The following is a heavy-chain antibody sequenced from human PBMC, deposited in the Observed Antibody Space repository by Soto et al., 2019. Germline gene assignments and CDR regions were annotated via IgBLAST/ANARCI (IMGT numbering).Heavy chain of an antibody. D-gene: IGHD2-2*01. CDR3: ATTQPDIVVVPAAPIGI. CDR2: INAGNGNT. J-gene: IGHJ3*02. CDR1: GYTFTSYA. Sequence: GASVKVSCKASGYTFTSYAMHWVRQAPGQRLEWMGWINAGNGNTKYSQKFQGRVTITRDTSASTAYMELSSLRSEDTAVYYCATTQPDIVVVPAAPIGIWGQGTMVTVSS. V-gene: IGHV1-3*01.